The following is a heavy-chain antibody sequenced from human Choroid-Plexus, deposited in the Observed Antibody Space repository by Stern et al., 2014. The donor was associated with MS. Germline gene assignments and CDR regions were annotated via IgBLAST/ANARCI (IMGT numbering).Heavy chain of an antibody. CDR2: INPNTGGT. D-gene: IGHD3-3*01. V-gene: IGHV1-2*02. J-gene: IGHJ6*02. CDR1: GYIFTGYY. Sequence: QLVQSGAEVKKPGASVKVSCKTSGYIFTGYYIHWVRQAPGQGLEWMAWINPNTGGTKYAQKFQGRVTMSRDTSISTAYVELSSLTSDDSAVYYCARDQRGITIFGVVTDYYYLGMDVWGQGTTVTVSS. CDR3: ARDQRGITIFGVVTDYYYLGMDV.